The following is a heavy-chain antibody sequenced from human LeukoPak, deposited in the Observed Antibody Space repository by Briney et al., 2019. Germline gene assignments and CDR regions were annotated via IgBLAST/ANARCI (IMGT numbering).Heavy chain of an antibody. D-gene: IGHD3-22*01. CDR2: IYYSGST. CDR3: ARDLHYDTSGYYFYFDY. V-gene: IGHV4-30-4*01. CDR1: GGSISSGNYY. Sequence: PSQTLSLTCTVSGGSISSGNYYWSWIRQPPGKGLEWIGYIYYSGSTYYNPSLKSRVTISVDTSKNQISLKLSSVTAADTAVYYCARDLHYDTSGYYFYFDYWGQGTLVTVSS. J-gene: IGHJ4*02.